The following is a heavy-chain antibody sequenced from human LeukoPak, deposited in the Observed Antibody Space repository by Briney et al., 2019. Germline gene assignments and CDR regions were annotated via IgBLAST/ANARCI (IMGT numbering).Heavy chain of an antibody. CDR1: GGSISSYY. Sequence: SESLSLTCTVSGGSISSYYWSWIRQPAGKGLEWIGRIYTSGSTNYNPSLKSRVTMSVDTSKNQLSLKLSSVTAADTAVYYCASIAAAGTNYYYMDVWGKGTTVTVSS. J-gene: IGHJ6*03. D-gene: IGHD6-13*01. CDR3: ASIAAAGTNYYYMDV. CDR2: IYTSGST. V-gene: IGHV4-4*07.